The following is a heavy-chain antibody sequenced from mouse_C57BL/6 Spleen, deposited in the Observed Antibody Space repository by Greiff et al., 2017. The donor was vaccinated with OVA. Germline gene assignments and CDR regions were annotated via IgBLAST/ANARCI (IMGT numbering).Heavy chain of an antibody. CDR2: IDPSDSYT. Sequence: QVQLQQPGAELVKPGASVKLSCKASGYTFTSYWMQWVKQRPGQGLEWIGEIDPSDSYTNYNQKFKGKATLTVDTSSSTAYMQLSSLTSEDSAVYYCARVEYGSSYGYFDVRGTGTTVTVSS. D-gene: IGHD1-1*01. V-gene: IGHV1-50*01. CDR1: GYTFTSYW. CDR3: ARVEYGSSYGYFDV. J-gene: IGHJ1*03.